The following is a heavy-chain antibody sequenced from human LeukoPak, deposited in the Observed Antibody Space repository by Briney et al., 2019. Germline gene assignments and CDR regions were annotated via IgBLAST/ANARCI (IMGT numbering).Heavy chain of an antibody. V-gene: IGHV5-51*01. J-gene: IGHJ6*03. CDR3: ARHAQDWSGYFYYYYMDV. D-gene: IGHD3-3*01. CDR1: GYSFTSCW. CDR2: IYPGDSDT. Sequence: GESPKISCKGSGYSFTSCWIGWVRQMPGKGLEWMGIIYPGDSDTRYSPSFQGQVTISADKSISTAYLQWSSLKASDTAMYYCARHAQDWSGYFYYYYMDVWGKGTTVTVSS.